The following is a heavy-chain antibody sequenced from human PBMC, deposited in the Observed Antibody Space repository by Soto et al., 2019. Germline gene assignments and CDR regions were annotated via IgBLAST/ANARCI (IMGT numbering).Heavy chain of an antibody. V-gene: IGHV4-34*01. CDR3: ARLHLGIAAAGTQMYYYYYGMDV. J-gene: IGHJ6*02. Sequence: SETLSLTCAVYGGSFSGYYWSWIRQPPGKGLEWIGEINHSGSTNYNPSLKSRVTISVDTSKNQFSLKLSSVTAADTAVYYCARLHLGIAAAGTQMYYYYYGMDVWGQGTTVTVSS. CDR1: GGSFSGYY. CDR2: INHSGST. D-gene: IGHD6-13*01.